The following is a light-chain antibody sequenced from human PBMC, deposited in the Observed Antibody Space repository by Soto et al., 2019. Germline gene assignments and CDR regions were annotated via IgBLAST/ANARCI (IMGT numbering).Light chain of an antibody. CDR2: RND. V-gene: IGLV1-44*01. CDR1: TSDIGSNT. CDR3: SSWDDRSATLV. J-gene: IGLJ2*01. Sequence: QPVLTQPPSASGTPGQKITISCSGSTSDIGSNTVNWYQQVPGTAPKLLIFRNDQRPSGVPDRFSGSKSGSSASLAISGLRSEDEAVYYCSSWDDRSATLVFGGGTKVTAL.